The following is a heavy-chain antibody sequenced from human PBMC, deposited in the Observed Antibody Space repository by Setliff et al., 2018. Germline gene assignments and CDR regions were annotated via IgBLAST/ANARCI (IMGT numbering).Heavy chain of an antibody. CDR3: ARAPSSSSASWFDP. D-gene: IGHD6-6*01. CDR2: ISGSAGST. J-gene: IGHJ5*02. CDR1: GFTFSSYA. Sequence: PGGSLRLSCAASGFTFSSYAMSWVRQAPGKGLEWVSAISGSAGSTYYADSVKGRFTISRDNAKNSLYLQMNSLRAEDTAVYYCARAPSSSSASWFDPWGQGTLVTVSS. V-gene: IGHV3-23*01.